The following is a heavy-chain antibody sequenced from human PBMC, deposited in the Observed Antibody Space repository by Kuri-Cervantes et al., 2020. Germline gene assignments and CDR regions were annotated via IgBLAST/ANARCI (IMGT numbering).Heavy chain of an antibody. CDR3: ARGDYGNYYYYGMDV. Sequence: GGSLRLSCAASGFTFSSYAMSWVRQAPGKGLEWVSAISGSGGSTYYADSVKGRFTISRDNSKNTLYLQMNSLRAEDTAVYYCARGDYGNYYYYGMDVWGQGTTVTVSS. CDR1: GFTFSSYA. CDR2: ISGSGGST. D-gene: IGHD3-16*01. V-gene: IGHV3-23*01. J-gene: IGHJ6*02.